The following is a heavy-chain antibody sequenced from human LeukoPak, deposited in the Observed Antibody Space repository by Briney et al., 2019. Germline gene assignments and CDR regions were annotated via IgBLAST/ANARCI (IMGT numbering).Heavy chain of an antibody. V-gene: IGHV3-23*01. CDR1: GFTFSSYA. CDR3: AKNVLLWFGEF. J-gene: IGHJ4*02. Sequence: GGSLRLSCAASGFTFSSYAMSWVRQAPGKGLEWVSAISGSGGSIYYADSVKGRFTISRDNSKNTLYLQMNSLRAEDTAVYYCAKNVLLWFGEFRGQGTLVTVSS. D-gene: IGHD3-10*01. CDR2: ISGSGGSI.